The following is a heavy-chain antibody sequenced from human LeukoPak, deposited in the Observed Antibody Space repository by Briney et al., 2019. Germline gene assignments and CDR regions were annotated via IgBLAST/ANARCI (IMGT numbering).Heavy chain of an antibody. Sequence: GRSRRLACAAAGFTFGSYWMHWVRQAPGEGMVWVSRINSDGRSTSYADSVKGRFTISRDNAKNTLYLQMNSLRAEDTAVYYCARAQSSGWYIYFDYWGQGTLVTVSS. D-gene: IGHD6-19*01. V-gene: IGHV3-74*01. J-gene: IGHJ4*02. CDR3: ARAQSSGWYIYFDY. CDR2: INSDGRST. CDR1: GFTFGSYW.